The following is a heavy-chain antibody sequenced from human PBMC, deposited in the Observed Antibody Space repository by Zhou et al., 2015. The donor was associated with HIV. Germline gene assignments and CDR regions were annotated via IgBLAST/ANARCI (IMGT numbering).Heavy chain of an antibody. V-gene: IGHV1-69*01. CDR1: GGTFSSYA. D-gene: IGHD6-13*01. J-gene: IGHJ4*02. CDR2: IIPIFGTA. Sequence: QVQLVQSGAEVKKPGSSVKVSCKASGGTFSSYAISWVRQAPGQGLEWMGGIIPIFGTANYAQKFQGRVTITADESTSTAYMELSSLRSEDTAVYYCARRPGAAGTKAPTYYFDYWGQGTLVTVSS. CDR3: ARRPGAAGTKAPTYYFDY.